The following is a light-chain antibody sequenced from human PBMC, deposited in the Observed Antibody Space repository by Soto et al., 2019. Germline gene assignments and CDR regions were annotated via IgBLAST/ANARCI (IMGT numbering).Light chain of an antibody. J-gene: IGLJ1*01. CDR2: DVN. CDR1: SSDVGGYNL. V-gene: IGLV2-14*01. CDR3: SSYKSSSPPPYA. Sequence: QSVLTQPASVSGSPGQSITISCTGTSSDVGGYNLVSWYQQYPDKAPKLMIFDVNTRPSGVSNRFSGSKSGNTASLTISGLQAKDEADYSCSSYKSSSPPPYAFGLGPKVTV.